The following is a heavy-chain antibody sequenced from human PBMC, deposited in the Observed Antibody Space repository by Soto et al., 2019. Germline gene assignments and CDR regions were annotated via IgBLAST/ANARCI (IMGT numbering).Heavy chain of an antibody. CDR2: IYNTGST. Sequence: SETLSLTCTVSGGSVSSYFWSWIRQPPGKGLEWIAYIYNTGSTSYNPSLKSRVTISVDTSKNQFSLKLSSVTAADTAVYYCARLGVFTMVREVLTAFDIWGQGTMVTVSS. CDR1: GGSVSSYF. CDR3: ARLGVFTMVREVLTAFDI. D-gene: IGHD3-10*01. V-gene: IGHV4-59*08. J-gene: IGHJ3*02.